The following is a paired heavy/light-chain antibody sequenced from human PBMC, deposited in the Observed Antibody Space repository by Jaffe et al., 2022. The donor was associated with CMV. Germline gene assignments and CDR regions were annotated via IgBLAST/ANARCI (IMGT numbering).Heavy chain of an antibody. V-gene: IGHV1-18*01. CDR1: GYTFTSYG. J-gene: IGHJ3*02. CDR2: ISAYNGNT. CDR3: ARVPRGRLIFVLSNAFDI. D-gene: IGHD3-16*01. Sequence: QVQLVQSGAEVKKPGASVKVSCKASGYTFTSYGISWVRQAPGQGLEWMGWISAYNGNTNYAQKLQGRVTMTTDTSTSTAYMELRSLRSDDTAVYYCARVPRGRLIFVLSNAFDIWGQGTMVTVSS.
Light chain of an antibody. CDR3: CSYAGSSAWV. J-gene: IGLJ3*02. CDR1: SSDVGSYNL. CDR2: EVS. Sequence: QSALTQPASVSGSPGQSITISCTGTSSDVGSYNLVSWYQQHPGKAPKLMIYEVSKRPSGVSNRFSGSKSGNTASLTISGLQAEDEADYYCCSYAGSSAWVFGGGTKLTVL. V-gene: IGLV2-23*02.